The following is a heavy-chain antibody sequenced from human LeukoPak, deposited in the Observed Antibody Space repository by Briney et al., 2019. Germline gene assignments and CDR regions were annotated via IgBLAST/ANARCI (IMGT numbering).Heavy chain of an antibody. CDR3: ARMRAWKDIVVVPAAMGEDYYYYGMDV. CDR1: GFTFSSYD. V-gene: IGHV3-13*01. CDR2: IGTAGDT. D-gene: IGHD2-2*01. Sequence: GGSLRLSCAASGFTFSSYDMHWVRQATGKGLEWVSAIGTAGDTYYPGSVKGRFTISRENAKNTLYLQMNSLRAGDTAVYYCARMRAWKDIVVVPAAMGEDYYYYGMDVWGQGTTVTVSS. J-gene: IGHJ6*02.